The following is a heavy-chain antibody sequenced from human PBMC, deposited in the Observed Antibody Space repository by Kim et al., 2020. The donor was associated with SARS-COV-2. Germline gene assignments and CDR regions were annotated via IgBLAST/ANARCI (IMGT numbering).Heavy chain of an antibody. D-gene: IGHD3-22*01. CDR2: IKSRTDGGTT. CDR3: TTGPDSSGLDY. CDR1: GFTFSRAW. V-gene: IGHV3-15*01. J-gene: IGHJ4*02. Sequence: GGSLRLSCAASGFTFSRAWMSWVRQAPGKGLEWIGRIKSRTDGGTTDYAAPVKGRVIISRDDSKNMLFLEMNSLKTDDTAVYYCTTGPDSSGLDYWGRGTLVIVSS.